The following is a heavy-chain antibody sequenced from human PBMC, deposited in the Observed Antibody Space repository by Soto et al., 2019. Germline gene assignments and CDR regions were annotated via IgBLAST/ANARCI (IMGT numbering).Heavy chain of an antibody. D-gene: IGHD2-15*01. CDR1: GYSFSNYY. Sequence: ASVKVSCKASGYSFSNYYISWVRQAPGQGLEWMGWISVYNGDTNYAQNFQGRVTMTTDTSTSTAYMELRSLRSEDTAVYYCARDLGGWPDYWGQGTLVSVSS. CDR2: ISVYNGDT. J-gene: IGHJ4*02. CDR3: ARDLGGWPDY. V-gene: IGHV1-18*01.